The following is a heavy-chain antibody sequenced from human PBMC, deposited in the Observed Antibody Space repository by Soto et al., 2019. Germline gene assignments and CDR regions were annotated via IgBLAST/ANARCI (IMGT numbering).Heavy chain of an antibody. J-gene: IGHJ4*02. D-gene: IGHD3-9*01. CDR3: ARATTGYYTGGFDY. CDR1: GGSISSGGYY. Sequence: SETLSLTCTVSGGSISSGGYYWSWIRQHPGKGLEWIGYIYYSGSTYYNPSLRSRVTISLDTSRNQFSLKLSSVTAADTAVYYCARATTGYYTGGFDYWGQGTLVTVSS. V-gene: IGHV4-31*03. CDR2: IYYSGST.